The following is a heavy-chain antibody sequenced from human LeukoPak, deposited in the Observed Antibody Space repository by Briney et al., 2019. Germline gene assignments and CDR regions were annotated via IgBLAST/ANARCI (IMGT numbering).Heavy chain of an antibody. CDR3: AKVGKRWLLGFDP. CDR2: ISWNSGSI. V-gene: IGHV3-9*01. Sequence: GGSLRLSCAASGFTFDDYAMHWVRQAPGKSLEWVSGISWNSGSIGYADSVKGRFTISRDNAKNSLYLQMNSLRAEDTALYYCAKVGKRWLLGFDPWGQGTLVTVSS. D-gene: IGHD5-24*01. CDR1: GFTFDDYA. J-gene: IGHJ5*02.